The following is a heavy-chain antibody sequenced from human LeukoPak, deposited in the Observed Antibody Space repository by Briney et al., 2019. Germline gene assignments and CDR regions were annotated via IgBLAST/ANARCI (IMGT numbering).Heavy chain of an antibody. V-gene: IGHV3-21*01. CDR2: ISSSTSHI. D-gene: IGHD1-26*01. Sequence: GGSLRLSCAASGFTFSSYTMNWVRQAPGKGLEWVSSISSSTSHIYYADSVKGRFTISRDNSKNTVSLQMDNLRIEDTAVYYCVRGGSPPTSTWSLDEWGQGTLVSVSS. CDR3: VRGGSPPTSTWSLDE. J-gene: IGHJ4*02. CDR1: GFTFSSYT.